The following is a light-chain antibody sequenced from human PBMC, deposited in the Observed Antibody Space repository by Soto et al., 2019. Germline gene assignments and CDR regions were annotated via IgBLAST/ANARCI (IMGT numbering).Light chain of an antibody. CDR2: GAS. Sequence: EVVMRQSPATLSVSPGERATLSCRASESVSRNLAWYQQKPGQAPRLLIYGASIRDTDIPVRFSGSGSGTDFTLTISRLEPEDFAVYYCHQYGSSPTTLGQGTKVDIK. CDR1: ESVSRN. V-gene: IGKV3-20*01. J-gene: IGKJ1*01. CDR3: HQYGSSPTT.